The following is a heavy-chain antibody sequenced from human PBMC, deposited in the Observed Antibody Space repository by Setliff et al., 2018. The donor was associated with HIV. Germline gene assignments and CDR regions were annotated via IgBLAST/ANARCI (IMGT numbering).Heavy chain of an antibody. J-gene: IGHJ4*02. V-gene: IGHV4-4*07. Sequence: TSETLSLTCTVSGGSISTDYWTWVRQSAGKGLEWIGRIQTSEGTKYNPSLNSRVTVSIDTPKNQFSLDLTSVTAADTAVYYCARGGYGSGNAYYFADWGQGTRVTVSS. CDR2: IQTSEGT. CDR1: GGSISTDY. CDR3: ARGGYGSGNAYYFAD. D-gene: IGHD3-10*01.